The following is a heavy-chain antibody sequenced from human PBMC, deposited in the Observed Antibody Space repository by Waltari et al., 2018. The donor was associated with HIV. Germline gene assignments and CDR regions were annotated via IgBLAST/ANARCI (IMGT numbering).Heavy chain of an antibody. J-gene: IGHJ6*02. CDR2: INTDETIR. V-gene: IGHV3-74*01. CDR3: VSSGLDV. Sequence: VQLVESGGDLAQPGGSLRLSCVAAGFTCSNYWMHWVLQVPGKRLVWVARINTDETIRTYAENVKCRFTISRDNGKNTLYLQMNSLRVEDTAVYYCVSSGLDVWGQGTTVNVSS. CDR1: GFTCSNYW.